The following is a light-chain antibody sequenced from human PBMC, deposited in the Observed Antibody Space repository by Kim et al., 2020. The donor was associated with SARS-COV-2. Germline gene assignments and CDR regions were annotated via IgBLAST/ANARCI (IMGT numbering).Light chain of an antibody. Sequence: ALGQTVSITCQGDSLRSYYASWYQQKPGQAPVLFIYGKNNRPSGIPDRFSGSSSVNTASLTITGAQAEDEADYYCNSRDSSGNHVVFGGGTQLTVL. V-gene: IGLV3-19*01. J-gene: IGLJ2*01. CDR3: NSRDSSGNHVV. CDR2: GKN. CDR1: SLRSYY.